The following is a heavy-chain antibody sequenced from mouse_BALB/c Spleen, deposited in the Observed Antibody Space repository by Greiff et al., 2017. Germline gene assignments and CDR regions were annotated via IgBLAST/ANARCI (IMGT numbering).Heavy chain of an antibody. D-gene: IGHD2-14*01. CDR3: ARIWYDGDY. CDR1: GFNFNDYD. CDR2: IDPENGNT. Sequence: EVQLQQSGAEFVRPGASVKLSCKASGFNFNDYDMSWVRQTPEQSLEWIGWIDPENGNTIYHPKVQGKASITADTSSNTAYLQLSSLTSEDTAVYYCARIWYDGDYWGQGTTLTVSS. V-gene: IGHV14-1*02. J-gene: IGHJ2*01.